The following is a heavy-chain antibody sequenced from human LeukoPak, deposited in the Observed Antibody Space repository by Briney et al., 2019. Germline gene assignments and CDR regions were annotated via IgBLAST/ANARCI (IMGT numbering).Heavy chain of an antibody. J-gene: IGHJ3*02. CDR3: ARAGYSSGWYRKVDAFDI. CDR1: GYTFTSYD. D-gene: IGHD6-19*01. CDR2: MNPNSGNT. V-gene: IGHV1-8*01. Sequence: ASVKVSCKASGYTFTSYDINWVRQATRQGLEWMGWMNPNSGNTGYAQKFQGRVTMTRNTSISTAYMELSSLRSEDTAVYYCARAGYSSGWYRKVDAFDIWGQGTMVTVSS.